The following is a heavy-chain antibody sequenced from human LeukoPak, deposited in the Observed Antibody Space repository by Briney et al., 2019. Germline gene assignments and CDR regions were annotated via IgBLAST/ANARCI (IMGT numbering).Heavy chain of an antibody. V-gene: IGHV1-46*01. CDR3: ARDRPLYYDSSGYSYYYGMDV. Sequence: ASVKVSCKASGYTFTSYYMHWVRQAPGQGLEWMGIINPSGGSTSHAQKFQGRVTMTRNTSTSTVYMELSSLRSEDTDVYYCARDRPLYYDSSGYSYYYGMDVWGQGPRSPSP. J-gene: IGHJ6*02. CDR2: INPSGGST. D-gene: IGHD3-22*01. CDR1: GYTFTSYY.